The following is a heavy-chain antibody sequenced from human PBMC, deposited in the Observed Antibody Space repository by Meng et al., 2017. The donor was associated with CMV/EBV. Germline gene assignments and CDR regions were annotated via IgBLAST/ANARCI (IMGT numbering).Heavy chain of an antibody. V-gene: IGHV3-30*04. D-gene: IGHD2-2*01. CDR3: ARDGGYCSSTSCAAEKGIY. CDR1: GFTFSSYA. CDR2: ISYDGSNK. Sequence: LSLTCAASGFTFSSYAMHWVRQAPGKGLEWVAVISYDGSNKYYADSVKGRFTISRDNSKNTLYLQMNSLRAEDTAVYYCARDGGYCSSTSCAAEKGIYWGQGTLVTVSS. J-gene: IGHJ4*02.